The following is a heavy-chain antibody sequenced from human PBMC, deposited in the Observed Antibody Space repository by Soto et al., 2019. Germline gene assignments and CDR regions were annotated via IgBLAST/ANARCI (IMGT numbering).Heavy chain of an antibody. D-gene: IGHD1-7*01. CDR2: ISSNGGST. J-gene: IGHJ3*02. V-gene: IGHV3-64D*06. Sequence: PGGSLRLSCAASGFTFSSYAMHWVRQAPGKGLEYVSAISSNGGSTYYADSVKGRFTIPRDNSKNTLYLQMSSLRAEDTAVYYCVKDGNGGNYDDAFDIWGQGTMVTVSS. CDR1: GFTFSSYA. CDR3: VKDGNGGNYDDAFDI.